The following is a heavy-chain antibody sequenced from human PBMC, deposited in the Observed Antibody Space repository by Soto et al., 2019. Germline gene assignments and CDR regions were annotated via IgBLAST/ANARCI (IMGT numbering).Heavy chain of an antibody. Sequence: LRLSCAASGFTFSSYAMSLVRQAPGKGLEWVSAISGSGGSTYYADSVKGRFTISRDNSKNTLYLQMNSLRAEDTAVYYCAKDPGSSSRIGNYWGQGTLVTVSS. CDR2: ISGSGGST. J-gene: IGHJ4*02. CDR3: AKDPGSSSRIGNY. D-gene: IGHD6-13*01. CDR1: GFTFSSYA. V-gene: IGHV3-23*01.